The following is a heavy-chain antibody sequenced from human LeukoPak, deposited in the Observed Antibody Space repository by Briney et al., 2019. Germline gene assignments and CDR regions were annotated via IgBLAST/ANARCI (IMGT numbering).Heavy chain of an antibody. CDR1: SGPISSYY. Sequence: IPSETLSLTCTVSSGPISSYYWSWIPQPPGKGLEWIGYFYYSGSTNYNPSLKSRVTISVDTSKNQFSLKLSSVTAADTAVYYCARAGQLDRPFNYWGQGTVVTVAS. D-gene: IGHD6-13*01. CDR2: FYYSGST. V-gene: IGHV4-59*01. CDR3: ARAGQLDRPFNY. J-gene: IGHJ4*02.